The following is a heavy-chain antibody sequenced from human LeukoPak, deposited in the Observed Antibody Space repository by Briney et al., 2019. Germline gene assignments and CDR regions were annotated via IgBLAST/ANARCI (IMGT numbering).Heavy chain of an antibody. D-gene: IGHD3-10*01. V-gene: IGHV3-21*01. J-gene: IGHJ4*02. CDR2: ISSSSSYI. CDR1: GFTFSSYS. CDR3: ARRSMVRGRLDY. Sequence: GGSLRLSCAASGFTFSSYSMSWVRQAPGKGLEWVSSISSSSSYIYYADSVKGRFTISGDNAKNSLYLQMNSLRAEDTAVYYCARRSMVRGRLDYWGQGTLVTVSS.